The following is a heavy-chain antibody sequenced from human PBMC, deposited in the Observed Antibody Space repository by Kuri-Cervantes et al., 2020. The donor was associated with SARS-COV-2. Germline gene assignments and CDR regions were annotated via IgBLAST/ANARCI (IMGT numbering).Heavy chain of an antibody. CDR1: GFTFSSYS. D-gene: IGHD1-26*01. CDR3: AKALTSPYSGSYCVDY. J-gene: IGHJ4*02. CDR2: ISSSSSYI. Sequence: GGSLRLSCAASGFTFSSYSMNWVRQAPGKGLEWVSSISSSSSYIYYADSVKGRFTISRDNSKNTLYLQMNSLRAEGTAVYYCAKALTSPYSGSYCVDYWGQGTLVTVSS. V-gene: IGHV3-21*04.